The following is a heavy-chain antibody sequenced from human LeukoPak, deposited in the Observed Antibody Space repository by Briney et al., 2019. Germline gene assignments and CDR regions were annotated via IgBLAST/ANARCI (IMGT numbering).Heavy chain of an antibody. CDR3: ARDTPITMVRGVMRGPNWFDP. J-gene: IGHJ5*02. D-gene: IGHD3-10*01. CDR2: IIPILGIA. Sequence: ASVKVSCKASGGTFSSYAISWVRQAPGQGLEWMGRIIPILGIANYAQKFQGRVTITADKSTSTAYMELSSLRSEDTAVYYCARDTPITMVRGVMRGPNWFDPWGQGTLVTVSS. CDR1: GGTFSSYA. V-gene: IGHV1-69*04.